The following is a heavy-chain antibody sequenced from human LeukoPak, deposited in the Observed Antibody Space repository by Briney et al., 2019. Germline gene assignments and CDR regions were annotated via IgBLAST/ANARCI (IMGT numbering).Heavy chain of an antibody. D-gene: IGHD6-19*01. CDR3: ARDRSSGWLLTRYNWFDP. CDR1: GGSISNYY. V-gene: IGHV4-59*12. CDR2: IYYSGIT. Sequence: SETLSLTCTVSGGSISNYYWNFIRQPPGKGLEWIGYIYYSGITNYNPSLKSRVTISVDTSKNQFSLKLSSVTAADTAVYYCARDRSSGWLLTRYNWFDPWGQGTLVTVSS. J-gene: IGHJ5*02.